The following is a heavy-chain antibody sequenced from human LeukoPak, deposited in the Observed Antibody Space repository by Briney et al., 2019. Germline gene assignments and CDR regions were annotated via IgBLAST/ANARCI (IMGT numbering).Heavy chain of an antibody. J-gene: IGHJ4*02. D-gene: IGHD2-21*02. CDR2: IYYSGST. CDR1: GGSISSGGYY. V-gene: IGHV4-31*03. CDR3: ARVIRDLEYYFDY. Sequence: PSQTLSLTCTVSGGSISSGGYYWSWIRQHPGKGLEWIGYIYYSGSTYYNPSLKSRVTISVDTSKNQFSLKLCSVTAADTAVYYCARVIRDLEYYFDYWGQGTLVTVSS.